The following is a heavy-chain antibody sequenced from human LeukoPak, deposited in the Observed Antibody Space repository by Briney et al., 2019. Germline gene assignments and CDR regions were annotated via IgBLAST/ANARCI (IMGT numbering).Heavy chain of an antibody. D-gene: IGHD5-18*01. CDR2: IWYDGSKK. Sequence: GGSLRLSCAASGFTFDTYAMHWVRQAPGEGLEWVAIIWYDGSKKEYADSVKGRFSVSRDNSKNTLDMQMNSLRDEDTAVYYCARDGLHTAHFDYWGQGTLVTVSS. CDR1: GFTFDTYA. V-gene: IGHV3-33*01. CDR3: ARDGLHTAHFDY. J-gene: IGHJ4*02.